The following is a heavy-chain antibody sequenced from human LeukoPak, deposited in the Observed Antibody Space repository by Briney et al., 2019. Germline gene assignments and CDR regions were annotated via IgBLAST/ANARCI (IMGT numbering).Heavy chain of an antibody. CDR3: ARGQGATVPQVGKNWFDP. V-gene: IGHV4-34*01. J-gene: IGHJ5*02. Sequence: SETLSLTCAVYIDSFSNYHWNWIRKTPAKGWEWIGEVNESGGTNISPSLRSRVILSVDTSKNQFSLKLISVTVADTAIYYCARGQGATVPQVGKNWFDPWGQGTRVTVSS. CDR2: VNESGGT. D-gene: IGHD1-26*01. CDR1: IDSFSNYH.